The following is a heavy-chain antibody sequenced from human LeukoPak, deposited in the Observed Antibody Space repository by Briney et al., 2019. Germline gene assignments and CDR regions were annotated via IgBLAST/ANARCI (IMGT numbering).Heavy chain of an antibody. Sequence: SETLSLTCTVSGGSISSSRYYWGWIRQPPGKGLEWIGSIYYSGSTYYNPSLKSRVTISVDTSKNQFSLKLSSVTAADTAVYYCARVNLCGGDCFYYYYYMDVWGKGTTVTVSS. V-gene: IGHV4-39*07. CDR2: IYYSGST. J-gene: IGHJ6*03. CDR3: ARVNLCGGDCFYYYYYMDV. D-gene: IGHD2-21*02. CDR1: GGSISSSRYY.